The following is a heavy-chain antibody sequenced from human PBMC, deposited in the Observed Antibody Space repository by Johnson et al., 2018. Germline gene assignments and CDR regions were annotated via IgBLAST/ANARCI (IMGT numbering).Heavy chain of an antibody. J-gene: IGHJ6*02. CDR3: ARLVVDCTNGVCPHYYYYDGMDV. V-gene: IGHV5-51*01. CDR1: GYSFTSYW. CDR2: IYPGDSDT. Sequence: EVQLVESGAEVKKPGESLKISCKGSGYSFTSYWIGWVRQMPGKGLEWMGIIYPGDSDTRYSPSFQGQVTISVDKSISTAYLQWSSLKASDTAMYYCARLVVDCTNGVCPHYYYYDGMDVWGQGTTVTVS. D-gene: IGHD2-8*01.